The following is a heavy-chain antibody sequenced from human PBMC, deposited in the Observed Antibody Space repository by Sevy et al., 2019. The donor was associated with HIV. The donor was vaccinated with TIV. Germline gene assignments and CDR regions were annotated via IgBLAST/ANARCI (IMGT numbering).Heavy chain of an antibody. CDR1: GFTFRSFS. CDR2: IWYDGRTK. D-gene: IGHD1-1*01. Sequence: GGSLRLSCSASGFTFRSFSMHWVRQAPGKGLEWVAAIWYDGRTKQYADSVKGRFTISRVNSKNMLNLEMNSLRAEDTALYFCARDSARVIVPTAGFDSWGQGTVVTVSS. V-gene: IGHV3-33*01. J-gene: IGHJ5*01. CDR3: ARDSARVIVPTAGFDS.